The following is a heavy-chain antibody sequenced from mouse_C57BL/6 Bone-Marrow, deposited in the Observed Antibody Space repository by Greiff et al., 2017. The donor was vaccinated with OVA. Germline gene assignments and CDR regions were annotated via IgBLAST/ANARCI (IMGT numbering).Heavy chain of an antibody. V-gene: IGHV1-55*01. CDR3: ARDDGYYWYFDV. CDR1: GYTFTSYW. Sequence: LVESGAELVKPGASVKMSCKASGYTFTSYWITWVKQRPGQGLEWIGDIYPGSGSTNYNEKFKSKATLTVDTSSSTAYMQLSSLTSEDSAVYYCARDDGYYWYFDVWGTGTTVTVSS. J-gene: IGHJ1*03. CDR2: IYPGSGST. D-gene: IGHD2-3*01.